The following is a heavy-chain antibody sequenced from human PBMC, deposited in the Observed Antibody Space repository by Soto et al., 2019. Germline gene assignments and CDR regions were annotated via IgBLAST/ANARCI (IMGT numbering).Heavy chain of an antibody. CDR2: ISGSGGST. V-gene: IGHV3-23*01. D-gene: IGHD2-2*03. CDR1: GFTFSSYA. Sequence: EVQLLESGGGLVQPGGSLRLSCAASGFTFSSYAMSWVRQAPGKGLEWVSAISGSGGSTYYADSVKGRFTISRDNSKNTLYLQMNSLRAEDTAVYYCVKDPGYCSSTSCYGRGNDAFDIWGQGTMVTVSS. CDR3: VKDPGYCSSTSCYGRGNDAFDI. J-gene: IGHJ3*02.